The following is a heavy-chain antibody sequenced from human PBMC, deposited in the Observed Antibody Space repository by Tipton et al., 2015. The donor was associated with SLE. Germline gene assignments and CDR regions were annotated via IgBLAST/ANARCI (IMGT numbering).Heavy chain of an antibody. Sequence: LRLSCTVSGGSISSYYWSWIRQPPGKGLEWIGYIYYSGSTNYNPSLKSRVTISVDTSKNQFSLKLSSVTAADTAVYYCASQTFYYDSSGLSGNYFDYWGQGTLVTVSS. J-gene: IGHJ4*02. CDR2: IYYSGST. D-gene: IGHD3-22*01. CDR3: ASQTFYYDSSGLSGNYFDY. V-gene: IGHV4-59*12. CDR1: GGSISSYY.